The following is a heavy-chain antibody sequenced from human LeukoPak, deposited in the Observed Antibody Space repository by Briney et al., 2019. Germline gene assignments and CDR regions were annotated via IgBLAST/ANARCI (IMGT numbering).Heavy chain of an antibody. Sequence: PGGSLRLSCAASGFTVSSNYMSWVRQAPGKGLEWVSVIYSGGSTYYADSVKGRFTISRDNSKNTLYLQMNGLRAEDTAVYYCARVAVRDYGDYVGDYWGQGTLVTVSS. CDR3: ARVAVRDYGDYVGDY. J-gene: IGHJ4*02. CDR1: GFTVSSNY. V-gene: IGHV3-53*01. CDR2: IYSGGST. D-gene: IGHD4-17*01.